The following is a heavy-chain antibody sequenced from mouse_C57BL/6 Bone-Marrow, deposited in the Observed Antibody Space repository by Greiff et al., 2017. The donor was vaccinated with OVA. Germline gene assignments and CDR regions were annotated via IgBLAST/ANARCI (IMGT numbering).Heavy chain of an antibody. Sequence: QVQLQQSGPELVKPGASVKISCKASGYAFSSYWMNWVKQRPGKGLEWIGRIYPGDGDTNYNGKFKGRATLTVDKSSSTAYMQLSSLTSEDSAVYFCASLTTGAFDYWGQGTSVTVSS. D-gene: IGHD1-1*01. CDR1: GYAFSSYW. J-gene: IGHJ4*01. CDR2: IYPGDGDT. V-gene: IGHV1-82*01. CDR3: ASLTTGAFDY.